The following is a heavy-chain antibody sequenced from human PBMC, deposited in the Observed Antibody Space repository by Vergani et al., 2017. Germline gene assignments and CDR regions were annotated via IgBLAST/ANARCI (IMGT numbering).Heavy chain of an antibody. CDR3: ARVITLVGATRDWYFDL. V-gene: IGHV4-30-4*01. D-gene: IGHD1-26*01. CDR1: GGSISSGDYY. Sequence: QVQLQESGPGLVKPSQTLSLTCTVSGGSISSGDYYWSWIRQPPGKGLEWIGYIYYSGSTYYNPSLKRRVTISVDTSKNQFSLKLSSVTAADTAVYYCARVITLVGATRDWYFDLWGRGTLVTVSS. CDR2: IYYSGST. J-gene: IGHJ2*01.